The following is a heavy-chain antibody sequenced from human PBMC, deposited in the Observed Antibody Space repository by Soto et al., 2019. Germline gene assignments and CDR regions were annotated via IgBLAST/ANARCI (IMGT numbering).Heavy chain of an antibody. CDR1: GFSLSTSGMC. V-gene: IGHV2-70*01. CDR3: ALFFSRYYYDSSGAFDY. D-gene: IGHD3-22*01. CDR2: IDWDDDK. J-gene: IGHJ4*02. Sequence: GSGPTLVNPTQTLTLTCTFSGFSLSTSGMCASWIRQPPGKALEWLALIDWDDDKYYSTSLKTRLTISKDTSKNQVVLTITNMDPVDTFTYYCALFFSRYYYDSSGAFDYWGQGTLVTVSS.